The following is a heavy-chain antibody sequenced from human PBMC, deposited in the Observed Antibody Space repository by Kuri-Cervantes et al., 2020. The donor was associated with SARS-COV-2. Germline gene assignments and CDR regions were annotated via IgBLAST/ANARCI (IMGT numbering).Heavy chain of an antibody. J-gene: IGHJ6*02. D-gene: IGHD3-3*01. CDR3: AKEEKVLRFLEWLGGMDV. Sequence: KGLEWVAVISYDGSNKYYADSVKGRFTISRDNSKNTLYLQMNSLRAEDTAVYYCAKEEKVLRFLEWLGGMDVWGQGTTVTVSS. V-gene: IGHV3-30*18. CDR2: ISYDGSNK.